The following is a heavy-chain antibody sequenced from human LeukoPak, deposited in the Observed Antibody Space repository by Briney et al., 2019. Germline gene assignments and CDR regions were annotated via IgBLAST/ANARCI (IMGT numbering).Heavy chain of an antibody. CDR2: IYSGGST. J-gene: IGHJ5*02. Sequence: GGSLRLSCAASGFTVSSNYMSWVRQAPGKGLEWVSVIYSGGSTYYADSVKGRFTISRDNSKNTLYLQMNSLRAEDTAVYYCAKDRDTIFGVVIIAVYWFDPWGQGTLVTVSS. V-gene: IGHV3-53*01. CDR1: GFTVSSNY. CDR3: AKDRDTIFGVVIIAVYWFDP. D-gene: IGHD3-3*01.